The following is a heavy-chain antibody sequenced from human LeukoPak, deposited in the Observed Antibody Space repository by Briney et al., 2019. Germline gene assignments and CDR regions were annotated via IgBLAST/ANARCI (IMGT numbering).Heavy chain of an antibody. CDR2: IKQDESDK. CDR3: ARANYGANSWFDP. Sequence: PGGSLRLSCAASGFTFSSYWMSWVRQAPGKGLEWVANIKQDESDKYYVDSVKGRFTISRDSAKNSLYLQMNSLRAGDTAVYYCARANYGANSWFDPWGQGTLVTVSS. J-gene: IGHJ5*02. D-gene: IGHD4-23*01. CDR1: GFTFSSYW. V-gene: IGHV3-7*01.